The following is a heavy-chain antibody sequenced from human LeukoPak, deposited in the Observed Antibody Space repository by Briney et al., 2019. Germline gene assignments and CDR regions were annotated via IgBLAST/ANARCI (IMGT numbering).Heavy chain of an antibody. Sequence: GAPVKVSCKASGYTFTGYYMHWVRQAPGQGLEWMGWINPNSGGTNYAQKFQGRVTMTRDTSISTAYMELSRLRSDDTAVYYCANLGVQTDCRSISCTHPFDYWGQGTLVTVSS. CDR2: INPNSGGT. V-gene: IGHV1-2*02. CDR3: ANLGVQTDCRSISCTHPFDY. D-gene: IGHD2-2*01. J-gene: IGHJ4*02. CDR1: GYTFTGYY.